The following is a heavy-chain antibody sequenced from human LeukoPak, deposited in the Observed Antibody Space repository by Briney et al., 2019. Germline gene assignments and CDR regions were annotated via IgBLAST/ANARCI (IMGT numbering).Heavy chain of an antibody. CDR3: AGVTAAMVTIYYYYYMDV. J-gene: IGHJ6*03. CDR1: GGSISSHY. D-gene: IGHD5-18*01. Sequence: SETLSLTCTVSGGSISSHYWSWIRQPPGKGLEWIGYIYYSGSTNYNPSLKSRVTISVDTSKNQFSLKLSSVTAADTAVYYCAGVTAAMVTIYYYYYMDVWGKGTTVTVSS. CDR2: IYYSGST. V-gene: IGHV4-59*11.